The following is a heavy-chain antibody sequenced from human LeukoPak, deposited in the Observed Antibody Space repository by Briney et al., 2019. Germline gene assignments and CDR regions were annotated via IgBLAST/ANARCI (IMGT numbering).Heavy chain of an antibody. J-gene: IGHJ2*01. Sequence: GGSLRLSXAASGFTFDDYAMHWVRQAPGKGLEWVSGISWNSGSIDYADSVKGRFTISRDNDKKSLYMQMKSLRAEDMALYYCAKAQGGSGLYGPNWYFDLWGRGTLVTVSS. CDR3: AKAQGGSGLYGPNWYFDL. V-gene: IGHV3-9*03. D-gene: IGHD6-19*01. CDR2: ISWNSGSI. CDR1: GFTFDDYA.